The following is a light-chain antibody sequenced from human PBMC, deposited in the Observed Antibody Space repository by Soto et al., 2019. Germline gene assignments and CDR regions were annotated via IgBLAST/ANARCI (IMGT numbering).Light chain of an antibody. J-gene: IGKJ5*01. CDR1: QSVSSY. CDR2: DAS. Sequence: EIVLTQSPATLSLSPGERATLSCRASQSVSSYLAWYQQKPGQAPRLLIYDASNRATGIPARFSGSGSGTDFTLTISSLETEDFAVYYCQQFFGQGTRLDIX. V-gene: IGKV3-11*01. CDR3: QQF.